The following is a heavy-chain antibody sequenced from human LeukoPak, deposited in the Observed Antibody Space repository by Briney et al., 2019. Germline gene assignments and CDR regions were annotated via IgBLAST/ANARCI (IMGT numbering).Heavy chain of an antibody. D-gene: IGHD3-22*01. Sequence: GGSLRLSCAGSGFTFRIYAMSWVRQAPGKGLEWVSAISGSGGSTYYADSVKGRFTISRDNSKNTLYLQMNSLRAEDTALYYCARELSPVVKYYFEYWGQGTLVTVSP. CDR2: ISGSGGST. CDR3: ARELSPVVKYYFEY. CDR1: GFTFRIYA. J-gene: IGHJ4*02. V-gene: IGHV3-23*01.